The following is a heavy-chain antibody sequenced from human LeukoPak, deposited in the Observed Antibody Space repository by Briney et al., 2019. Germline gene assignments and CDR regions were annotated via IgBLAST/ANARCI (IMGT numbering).Heavy chain of an antibody. CDR1: GGSISSGSYF. J-gene: IGHJ4*02. CDR3: ASVSVWELATHTGGSFDY. CDR2: IYHTGTT. D-gene: IGHD1-26*01. V-gene: IGHV4-30-4*08. Sequence: PSETLSLTCTVSGGSISSGSYFWSWIRQHPGKGLECIGHIYHTGTTLYSPHLNNRLTVSVDSSKNQFSLTLNSVTAADTAVYYCASVSVWELATHTGGSFDYWGRGILVTVSS.